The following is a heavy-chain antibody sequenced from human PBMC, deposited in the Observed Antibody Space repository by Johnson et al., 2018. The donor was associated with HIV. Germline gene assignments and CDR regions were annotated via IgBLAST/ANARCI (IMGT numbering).Heavy chain of an antibody. CDR3: ARDPSREEWLLGAFDI. CDR1: GFTFSSYA. J-gene: IGHJ3*02. Sequence: QVQLVESGGGVVQPGRSLRLSCAASGFTFSSYAMHWVRQAPGKGLEWVAVISYDGSNKYYADSVKGRFTISRDNSKNTLSLQMNSLRAEDPAVYNCARDPSREEWLLGAFDIWGQGTTVTVSS. CDR2: ISYDGSNK. D-gene: IGHD3-3*01. V-gene: IGHV3-30-3*01.